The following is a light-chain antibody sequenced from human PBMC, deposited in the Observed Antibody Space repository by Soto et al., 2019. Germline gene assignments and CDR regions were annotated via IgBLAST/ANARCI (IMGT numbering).Light chain of an antibody. CDR2: KAS. CDR1: HDISPW. Sequence: DIQMTQSPSIVSASVCGRVTITCRASHDISPWLAWYQQRPGRAPKVLISKASSLESGVPSRYRGSGSGTEFTRTINGLQPDDVATYYCEQYHSYPYTFGQGTKVEIK. V-gene: IGKV1-5*03. CDR3: EQYHSYPYT. J-gene: IGKJ2*01.